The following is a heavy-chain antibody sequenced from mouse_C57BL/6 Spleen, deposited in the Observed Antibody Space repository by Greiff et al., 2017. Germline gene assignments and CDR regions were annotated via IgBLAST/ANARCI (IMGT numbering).Heavy chain of an antibody. Sequence: VQLQQSVAELVRPGASVKLSCTASGFNIKNTYMHWVKQRPEQGLEWIGRIDPANGNTKYAPKFQGKATITADTSSNTAYLQLSSLTSEDTAIYYCASSPYYGSRVGYYFDYWCQGTTLTVSS. CDR2: IDPANGNT. CDR1: GFNIKNTY. CDR3: ASSPYYGSRVGYYFDY. D-gene: IGHD1-1*01. V-gene: IGHV14-3*01. J-gene: IGHJ2*01.